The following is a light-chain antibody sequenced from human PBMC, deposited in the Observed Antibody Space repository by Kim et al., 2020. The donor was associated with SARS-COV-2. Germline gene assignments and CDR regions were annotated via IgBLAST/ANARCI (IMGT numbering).Light chain of an antibody. CDR2: EVT. CDR3: CSYVGVTTFVV. Sequence: QSALTQPASVSGSPGQSITISCTGTSSDVGSYNLVSWYQQHPGKAPKLMIYEVTKRPSGVSDRFSGSKSANTASLTISGLQAEDEAHYYCCSYVGVTTFVVFGGGTQLTVL. J-gene: IGLJ2*01. CDR1: SSDVGSYNL. V-gene: IGLV2-23*02.